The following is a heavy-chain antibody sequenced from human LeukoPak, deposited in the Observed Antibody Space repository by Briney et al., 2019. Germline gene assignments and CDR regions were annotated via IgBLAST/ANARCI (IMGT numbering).Heavy chain of an antibody. D-gene: IGHD3-22*01. Sequence: PSETLSLTCTVSGGSISSYYWSWIRQPPGKGLEWIGFIYYSGSTNYNPSLKSRVTISVDTSKNQFSLKLSSVTAADTAVYYSARTQYYDSTPDIWGQGTMVTVSS. V-gene: IGHV4-59*01. J-gene: IGHJ3*02. CDR3: ARTQYYDSTPDI. CDR2: IYYSGST. CDR1: GGSISSYY.